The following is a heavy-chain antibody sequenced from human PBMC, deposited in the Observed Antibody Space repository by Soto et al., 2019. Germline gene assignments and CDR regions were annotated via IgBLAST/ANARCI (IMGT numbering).Heavy chain of an antibody. CDR2: ISSRGDT. D-gene: IGHD3-3*01. CDR1: GFTFTRYS. J-gene: IGHJ6*02. Sequence: GGSLRLSCAASGFTFTRYSMNWVRQAPGKGLEWVSSISSRGDTYYADSVKGRLTISREYAKNSLSLQMNSLRAEDTAVYYCAREESAWPLAYGLDVWGQGTTVTVSS. V-gene: IGHV3-21*01. CDR3: AREESAWPLAYGLDV.